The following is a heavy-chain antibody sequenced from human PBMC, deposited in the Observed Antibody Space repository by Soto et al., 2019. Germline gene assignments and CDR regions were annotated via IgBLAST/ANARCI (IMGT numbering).Heavy chain of an antibody. J-gene: IGHJ3*02. CDR2: IYPGDSDT. CDR1: GYSFTSFW. V-gene: IGHV5-51*01. Sequence: GESLKISCKSSGYSFTSFWIGWVRQMPGKGLEWMGIIYPGDSDTRYSPSFQGQVTISADKSITTAYLQWSSLKASDTAMYHCARVSNSMPLDIWGQGTMVTVSS. CDR3: ARVSNSMPLDI. D-gene: IGHD1-1*01.